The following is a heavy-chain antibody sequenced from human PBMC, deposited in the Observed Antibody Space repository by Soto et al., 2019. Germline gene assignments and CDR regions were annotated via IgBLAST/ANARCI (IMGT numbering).Heavy chain of an antibody. V-gene: IGHV4-30-4*08. CDR1: GAALSSGDYY. J-gene: IGHJ5*02. Sequence: SETLSLTCSVSGAALSSGDYYWSWIRQVPGKGLEWIGHIYVTGTIDYNPSLRDRITISQDTSERQFSLKLRLVTAAVTAVYYWARRRRATNTDKWFDPWGQGTLVTVSS. CDR3: ARRRRATNTDKWFDP. CDR2: IYVTGTI. D-gene: IGHD1-26*01.